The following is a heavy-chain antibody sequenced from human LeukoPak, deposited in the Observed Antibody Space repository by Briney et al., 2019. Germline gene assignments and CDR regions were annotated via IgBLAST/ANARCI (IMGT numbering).Heavy chain of an antibody. CDR3: AREGGYYFDH. V-gene: IGHV3-30*03. CDR2: ISYDRSET. Sequence: GGSLTLSCAASGFTFGSYGMHWVRQAPGKGLEWVAFISYDRSETYYADSVKGRFSISRDNSKNTVYLQMNSLRTEDRAVYYCAREGGYYFDHWGQGTLVTVSS. D-gene: IGHD6-25*01. CDR1: GFTFGSYG. J-gene: IGHJ4*02.